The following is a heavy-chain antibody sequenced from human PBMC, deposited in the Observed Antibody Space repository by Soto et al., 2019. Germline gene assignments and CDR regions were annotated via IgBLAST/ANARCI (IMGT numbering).Heavy chain of an antibody. CDR1: GYTFSSYA. D-gene: IGHD7-27*01. J-gene: IGHJ4*02. V-gene: IGHV1-3*01. CDR3: ARDTGDGTFDF. CDR2: INAGYGNT. Sequence: ALVKVSCKASGYTFSSYAMHWVRQAPGQRLEWMGWINAGYGNTKSSQKFQDRVTISRDTSASTAYMELTSLRSEDTAVYYCARDTGDGTFDFWGQGTLVTVSS.